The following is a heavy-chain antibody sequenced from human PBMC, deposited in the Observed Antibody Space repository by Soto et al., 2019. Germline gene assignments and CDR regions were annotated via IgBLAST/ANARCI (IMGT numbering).Heavy chain of an antibody. D-gene: IGHD3-10*01. CDR1: GGSISSSSYY. V-gene: IGHV4-39*01. CDR3: ARLYYYGSGSYSFYY. Sequence: PSETLSLTCTVSGGSISSSSYYWGWIRQPPGKGLEWIGSIYYSGSTYYNPSLKSRVTISVDTSKNQFSPKLSSVTAADTAVYYCARLYYYGSGSYSFYYWGQGTLVTSPQ. J-gene: IGHJ4*02. CDR2: IYYSGST.